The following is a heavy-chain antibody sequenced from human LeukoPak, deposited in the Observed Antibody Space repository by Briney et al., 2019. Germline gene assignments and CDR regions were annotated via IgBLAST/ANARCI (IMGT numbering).Heavy chain of an antibody. D-gene: IGHD3-16*01. CDR1: GGSISGRSDY. J-gene: IGHJ4*02. V-gene: IGHV4-39*01. CDR3: ARHYEP. CDR2: IYYSGST. Sequence: PSETLSLTGTVSGGSISGRSDYWGRIRQPPGKGLEWIGSIYYSGSTYYNPSLKSRVTISVDTSKNQFSLKLNSVTATDTAVYYCARHYEPWGQGTLVTVSS.